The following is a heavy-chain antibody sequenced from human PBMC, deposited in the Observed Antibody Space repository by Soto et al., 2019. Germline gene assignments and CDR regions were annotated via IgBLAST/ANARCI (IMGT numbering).Heavy chain of an antibody. CDR3: AKGRYDFWIPYYFDS. CDR1: GLNFDDFA. V-gene: IGHV3-9*01. CDR2: ITWNSRVL. Sequence: EVQLVESGGRLVQPGRSLRLSCVGTGLNFDDFAMHWVRQAPGKGLEWVSGITWNSRVLAYADSVKGRFTISRDNARNSMYLQMDSLRDEDTALYYCAKGRYDFWIPYYFDSWGQGTLVTVSS. D-gene: IGHD3-3*01. J-gene: IGHJ4*02.